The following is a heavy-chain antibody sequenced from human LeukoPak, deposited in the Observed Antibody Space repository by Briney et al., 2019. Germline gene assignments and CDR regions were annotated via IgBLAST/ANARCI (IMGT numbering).Heavy chain of an antibody. D-gene: IGHD6-13*01. CDR2: IWYDGSNK. Sequence: QPGGSLRLSCAASGFTFSSYGMHWVRQAPGKGLEWVAVIWYDGSNKYYADSVKGRFTISRDNSKNTLYLQMNSLRAEDTAVYYCARDRGIAAPGLCDYWGQGTLVTVSS. V-gene: IGHV3-33*01. J-gene: IGHJ4*02. CDR3: ARDRGIAAPGLCDY. CDR1: GFTFSSYG.